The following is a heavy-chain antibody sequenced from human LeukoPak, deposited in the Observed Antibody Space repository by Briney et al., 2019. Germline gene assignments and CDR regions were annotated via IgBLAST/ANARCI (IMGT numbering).Heavy chain of an antibody. CDR2: ISTGGGTI. Sequence: GGSLRLSCAASGFAFSTENMNWARQAPGKGLEWVSYISTGGGTIYYADSVKGRFSISRNNAKNSLYLQMNSLRAEDTAVYYCVRSEAFGAHNYWGQGTLVTVSS. V-gene: IGHV3-48*01. J-gene: IGHJ4*02. D-gene: IGHD4/OR15-4a*01. CDR1: GFAFSTEN. CDR3: VRSEAFGAHNY.